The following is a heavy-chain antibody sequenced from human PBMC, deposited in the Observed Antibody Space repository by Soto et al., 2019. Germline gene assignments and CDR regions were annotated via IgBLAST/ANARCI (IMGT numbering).Heavy chain of an antibody. CDR2: VNSDESST. J-gene: IGHJ4*01. CDR1: GFTFSNYY. V-gene: IGHV3-74*01. Sequence: GVLRLSCAASGFTFSNYYMHWVRQAPGKGLVWVSRVNSDESSTSYADSVKGRFTISRDNAKKTLYLQMNSLRAEDTAVYYCAREGDGTTGYYQDYWGHGT. D-gene: IGHD3-22*01. CDR3: AREGDGTTGYYQDY.